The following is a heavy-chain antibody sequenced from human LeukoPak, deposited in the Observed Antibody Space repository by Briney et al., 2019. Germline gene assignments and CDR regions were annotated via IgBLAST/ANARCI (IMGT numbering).Heavy chain of an antibody. CDR3: ASGGRGYSYGYDY. CDR1: GFTFSSYA. D-gene: IGHD5-18*01. CDR2: ISATGIRT. V-gene: IGHV3-23*01. Sequence: PGGSLRLSCAASGFTFSSYAMSWVRQAPGKGLEWVSAISATGIRTYYADSVKGRFTVSRDKSKNTLSLQMSSLRAEDTAVYYCASGGRGYSYGYDYWGQGTLVTVSS. J-gene: IGHJ4*02.